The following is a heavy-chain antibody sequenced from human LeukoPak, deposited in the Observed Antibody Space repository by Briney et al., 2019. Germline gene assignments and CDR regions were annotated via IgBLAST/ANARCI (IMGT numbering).Heavy chain of an antibody. Sequence: SETLSLTCTVSGGSISSYYWSWIRQPPGKGVEWIGYTYYSGSTNYNPSLKSRVTISVDTSKNQFSLKLSSVTAADTAVYYCASLYDSYEDDAFDIWGQGTMVTVSS. CDR2: TYYSGST. CDR3: ASLYDSYEDDAFDI. D-gene: IGHD3-22*01. CDR1: GGSISSYY. J-gene: IGHJ3*02. V-gene: IGHV4-59*01.